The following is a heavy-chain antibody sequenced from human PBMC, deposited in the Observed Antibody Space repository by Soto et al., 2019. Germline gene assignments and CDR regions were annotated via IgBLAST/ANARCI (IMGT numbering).Heavy chain of an antibody. V-gene: IGHV4-61*01. CDR2: IYYSGST. Sequence: TSETLSLTCTVSGGSVSSGSYYWSWIRQPPGKGLEWIGYIYYSGSTNYNPSLKSRVTISVDTSKNQFSLKLSSVTAADTAVYYCARVLPYNCSSTSCLADYFDYWGQGTLVTVSS. D-gene: IGHD2-2*01. CDR1: GGSVSSGSYY. CDR3: ARVLPYNCSSTSCLADYFDY. J-gene: IGHJ4*02.